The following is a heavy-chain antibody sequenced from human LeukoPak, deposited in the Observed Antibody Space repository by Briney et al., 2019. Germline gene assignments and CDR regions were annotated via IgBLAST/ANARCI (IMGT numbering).Heavy chain of an antibody. J-gene: IGHJ4*02. V-gene: IGHV3-7*01. Sequence: GSLRLSSAGSGFTFGRYWMSWVRQAPGKGLEWVASINQGGSRLHYLDSVTGRFIISRDDAQNSLFLQMTRLRVDDTAVYYCARLKDDVTKLDYWGQDTVHSVSS. D-gene: IGHD2-8*01. CDR1: GFTFGRYW. CDR2: INQGGSRL. CDR3: ARLKDDVTKLDY.